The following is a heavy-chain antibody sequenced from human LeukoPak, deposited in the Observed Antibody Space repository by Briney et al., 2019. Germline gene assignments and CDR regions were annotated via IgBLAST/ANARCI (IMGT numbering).Heavy chain of an antibody. J-gene: IGHJ3*02. D-gene: IGHD1-26*01. V-gene: IGHV1-46*01. CDR3: ARDQLVGATHAFDI. Sequence: WMGXINPSGGSTSYAQKFQGRVTMTRDTSTSTVYMELSSLRSEDTAVYYCARDQLVGATHAFDIWGQGTMVTVSS. CDR2: INPSGGST.